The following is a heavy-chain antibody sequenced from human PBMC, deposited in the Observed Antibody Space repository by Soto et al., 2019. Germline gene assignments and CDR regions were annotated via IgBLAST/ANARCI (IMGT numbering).Heavy chain of an antibody. J-gene: IGHJ6*02. CDR2: IIPIFGTV. D-gene: IGHD5-18*01. CDR3: ARERVDTPMVRHFYGMDV. V-gene: IGHV1-69*12. CDR1: GGTFSYYA. Sequence: QVQLVQSGAEVKKAGSSVKVSCKASGGTFSYYAISWVRQAPGQGLEWMGGIIPIFGTVNYAQKFQGRVTITADESTSTAYMELSSLRSEDTAVDYCARERVDTPMVRHFYGMDVWGQGTTVTVSS.